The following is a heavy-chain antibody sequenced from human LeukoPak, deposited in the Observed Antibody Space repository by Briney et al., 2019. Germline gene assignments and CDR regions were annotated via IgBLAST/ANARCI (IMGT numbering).Heavy chain of an antibody. V-gene: IGHV4-59*01. D-gene: IGHD2-2*01. CDR2: IYYSGST. CDR1: GGSISSYY. J-gene: IGHJ5*02. CDR3: ARWGEPYCSSTSCSASSWFDP. Sequence: SETLSLTCTVSGGSISSYYWSWIRQPPGKGLEWIGYIYYSGSTNYNPSLKSRVTISVDTSKNQFSLKLSSVTAADTAVYYCARWGEPYCSSTSCSASSWFDPWGQGTLVTVSS.